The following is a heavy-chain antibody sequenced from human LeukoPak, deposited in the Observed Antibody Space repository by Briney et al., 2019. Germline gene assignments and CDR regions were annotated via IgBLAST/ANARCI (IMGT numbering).Heavy chain of an antibody. Sequence: GGALRLSCAASGFTVSSNYMSWVRQAPGKGLEWVSVIYSGGSTYYADSVKGRFTISRHNSKNTLYLQMNSLRAEDTAVYYCARVVLYVFDPWGQGTLVTVSS. D-gene: IGHD2-8*01. V-gene: IGHV3-53*04. J-gene: IGHJ5*02. CDR2: IYSGGST. CDR1: GFTVSSNY. CDR3: ARVVLYVFDP.